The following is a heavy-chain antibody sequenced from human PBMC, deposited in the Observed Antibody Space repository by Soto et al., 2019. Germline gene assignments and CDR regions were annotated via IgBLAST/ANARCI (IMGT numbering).Heavy chain of an antibody. CDR2: IIPKLGSA. V-gene: IGHV1-69*13. CDR3: ARGGDRSPCSTLY. Sequence: GASVKVSCKASGGGNLRDYRTTWVRRAPGQGLEWMGGIIPKLGSANYAQNFQGRVTVTADESTNTVYMELRSLRSDDTAVYYCARGGDRSPCSTLYCGPGPSLTLSS. CDR1: GGGNLRDYR. J-gene: IGHJ4*02. D-gene: IGHD2-21*01.